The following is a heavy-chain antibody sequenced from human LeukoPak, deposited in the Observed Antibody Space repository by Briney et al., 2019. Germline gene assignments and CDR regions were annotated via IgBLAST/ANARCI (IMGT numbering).Heavy chain of an antibody. D-gene: IGHD3-16*02. CDR2: IYYSGST. Sequence: SETLSLTCTVSGGSISSYYWSWIRQPPGEGLEWIGYIYYSGSTNYNPSLKSRVTISVDTSMNWLSLKLSSLTAADTAVYYCARASLQFDYVWGSYRLDAFDIWGQGTMVTVSS. J-gene: IGHJ3*02. CDR3: ARASLQFDYVWGSYRLDAFDI. CDR1: GGSISSYY. V-gene: IGHV4-59*01.